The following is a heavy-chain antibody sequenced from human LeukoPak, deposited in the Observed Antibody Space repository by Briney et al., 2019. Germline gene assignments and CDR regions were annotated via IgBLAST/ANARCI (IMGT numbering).Heavy chain of an antibody. CDR3: AKDARRYSGWYFFDH. CDR1: GFTFSNLA. Sequence: GGSLRLSCVASGFTFSNLAMGWVRQAPGKGLEWVSVISDSGGTTYYADFVRGRFTISRDNSRNTLYLQMNSLRVDDTAVYYCAKDARRYSGWYFFDHWGQGTLVTVSS. J-gene: IGHJ4*02. V-gene: IGHV3-23*01. CDR2: ISDSGGTT. D-gene: IGHD6-19*01.